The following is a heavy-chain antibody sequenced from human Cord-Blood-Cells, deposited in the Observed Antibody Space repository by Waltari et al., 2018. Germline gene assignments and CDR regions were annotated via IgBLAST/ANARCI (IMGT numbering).Heavy chain of an antibody. CDR3: ARAYGGNSDAFDI. CDR1: GGSISSDC. D-gene: IGHD4-17*01. V-gene: IGHV4-4*07. J-gene: IGHJ3*02. CDR2: IYTSGST. Sequence: QVPQPESGPGLVKPSATLSLTCTASGGSISSDCRIWFRQPGGKGLEWIVRIYTSGSTNYNPSLKSRVTMSVDTSKNQFSLKLSSVTAADTAVYYCARAYGGNSDAFDIWGQGTMVTVSS.